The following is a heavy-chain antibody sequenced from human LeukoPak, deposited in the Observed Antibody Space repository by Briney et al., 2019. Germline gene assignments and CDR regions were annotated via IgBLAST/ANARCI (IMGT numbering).Heavy chain of an antibody. V-gene: IGHV4-59*01. CDR1: GGSISSYY. J-gene: IGHJ3*02. CDR2: IYYSGST. CDR3: ARVSIAALMCAFDI. D-gene: IGHD6-6*01. Sequence: SETLSLTCTVSGGSISSYYWSWIRQPPGKGLEWIGYIYYSGSTNYNPSLKSRVTISVDTSKNQFSLKLSSVTAADTAVYYCARVSIAALMCAFDIWGQGTMVTVSS.